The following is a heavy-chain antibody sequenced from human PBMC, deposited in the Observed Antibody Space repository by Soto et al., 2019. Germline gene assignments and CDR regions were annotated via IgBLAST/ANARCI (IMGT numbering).Heavy chain of an antibody. V-gene: IGHV4-30-2*01. Sequence: PSETLSLTXAVSGGSISSGGYSWSWIRQPPGKGLEWIGYIYHSGSTYYNPSLKSRVTISVDRSKNQFSLKLSSVTAADTAVYYCARGGYSNYNFDYWGQGTLVTVSS. CDR3: ARGGYSNYNFDY. CDR2: IYHSGST. CDR1: GGSISSGGYS. J-gene: IGHJ4*02. D-gene: IGHD4-4*01.